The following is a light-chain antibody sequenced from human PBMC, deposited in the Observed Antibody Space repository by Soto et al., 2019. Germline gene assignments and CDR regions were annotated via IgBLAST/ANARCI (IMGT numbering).Light chain of an antibody. CDR1: QGIGSW. CDR2: DAS. J-gene: IGKJ1*01. Sequence: DIQMTQSPSTLSASVGERVTVTCRASQGIGSWLAWYQQKPGQAPTLLIFDASNLEDGVPSRFSAGGSGTDFTLTITSLQPDDFATYYCQQYDTYLWTFGQGTKVEVK. V-gene: IGKV1-5*01. CDR3: QQYDTYLWT.